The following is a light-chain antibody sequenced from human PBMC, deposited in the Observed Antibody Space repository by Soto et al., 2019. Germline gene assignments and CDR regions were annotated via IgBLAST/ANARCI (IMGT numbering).Light chain of an antibody. Sequence: QSALTQPPSASGSPGQSVTISCTGTSSDVGANNYVSWYQQHPGKAPKLMISEVTKRPSGVPDRFSGSKSVNTASLTVSGLQAEDEADYYCSSYEGTNRVFGTGTKLTVL. CDR1: SSDVGANNY. V-gene: IGLV2-8*01. J-gene: IGLJ1*01. CDR3: SSYEGTNRV. CDR2: EVT.